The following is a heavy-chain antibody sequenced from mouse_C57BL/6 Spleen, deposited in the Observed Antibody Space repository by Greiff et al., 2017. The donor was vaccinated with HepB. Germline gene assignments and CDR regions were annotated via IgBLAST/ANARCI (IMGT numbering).Heavy chain of an antibody. Sequence: QVQLQQPGAELVKPGASVKLSCKASGYTFTSYWMQWVKQRPGQGLEWIGEIDPSDSYTNYNQNFKGKATLTVDTSSSTAYMQLSSLTSEDSAVYYCAREGLGMDYWGQGTSVTVSS. D-gene: IGHD4-1*01. CDR2: IDPSDSYT. V-gene: IGHV1-50*01. CDR1: GYTFTSYW. J-gene: IGHJ4*01. CDR3: AREGLGMDY.